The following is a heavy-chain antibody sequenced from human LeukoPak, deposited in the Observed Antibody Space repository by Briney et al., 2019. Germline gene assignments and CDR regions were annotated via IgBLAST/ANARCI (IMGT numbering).Heavy chain of an antibody. D-gene: IGHD1-26*01. Sequence: GGSLRLSCAASGFTFSSYGMHWVRQAPGKGLEWVAVISYDGSNKYYADSVKGRFTISRDNSKNTLYLQMNSLRAEDTAVYYCAKGPWELPADFDYWGQGTLVTVSS. V-gene: IGHV3-30*18. CDR3: AKGPWELPADFDY. J-gene: IGHJ4*02. CDR1: GFTFSSYG. CDR2: ISYDGSNK.